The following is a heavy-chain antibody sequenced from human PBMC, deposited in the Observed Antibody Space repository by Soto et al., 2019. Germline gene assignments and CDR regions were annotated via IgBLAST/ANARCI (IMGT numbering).Heavy chain of an antibody. J-gene: IGHJ4*02. CDR3: ATDGRAYDYRPFDY. CDR1: GGTFSSYA. D-gene: IGHD4-17*01. Sequence: QVQLVQSGAEVKKPGSSVKVSCKASGGTFSSYAISWVREATGQGLEWMGGIIPIFGTADYAQKFQGRVTITADESTSTAYMELSSLSSEDTAVYYIATDGRAYDYRPFDYWGQGALVTVSS. CDR2: IIPIFGTA. V-gene: IGHV1-69*12.